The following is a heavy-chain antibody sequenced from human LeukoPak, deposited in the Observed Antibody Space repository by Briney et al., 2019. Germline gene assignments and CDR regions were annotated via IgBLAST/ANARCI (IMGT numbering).Heavy chain of an antibody. V-gene: IGHV4-34*01. CDR2: INHSGST. Sequence: PSETLSLTCAVYGGSFSGYYWSWIRQPPGKGLEWIGEINHSGSTNYNPSLKSRVTISVDTSKNQFSLKLSSVTAADTAVYYCARAPEGSGSWADAFDIWGQGTMVTVSS. D-gene: IGHD1-26*01. J-gene: IGHJ3*02. CDR1: GGSFSGYY. CDR3: ARAPEGSGSWADAFDI.